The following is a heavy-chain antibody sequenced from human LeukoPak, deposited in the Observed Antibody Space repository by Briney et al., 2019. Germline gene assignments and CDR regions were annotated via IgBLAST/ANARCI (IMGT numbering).Heavy chain of an antibody. J-gene: IGHJ1*01. CDR3: ASHSSSWYSEYFRH. CDR1: GGSISSGSYY. V-gene: IGHV4-61*02. D-gene: IGHD6-13*01. CDR2: IYTSGST. Sequence: SETLSLTCTVSGGSISSGSYYWSWIQQPAGKGLEWIGRIYTSGSTNYNPSLKSRVTISVDTSKNQFSLKLSSVTAADTAVYYCASHSSSWYSEYFRHWGQGTLVTVSS.